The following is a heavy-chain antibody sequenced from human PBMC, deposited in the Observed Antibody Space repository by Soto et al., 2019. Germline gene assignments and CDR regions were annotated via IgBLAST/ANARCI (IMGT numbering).Heavy chain of an antibody. CDR3: ARGARRRPPRDAFDI. CDR2: INPSGST. J-gene: IGHJ3*02. Sequence: QVPLPQWGAGLFKSSETLSLPCAFYGWSFSGYLLNWIRPPPGEGVGWLGDINPSGSTNYNPSLKSRVIMSVDTSKKQFSLNVTSVTAADTAVYYCARGARRRPPRDAFDIWGQGTMVTVSS. CDR1: GWSFSGYL. V-gene: IGHV4-34*01.